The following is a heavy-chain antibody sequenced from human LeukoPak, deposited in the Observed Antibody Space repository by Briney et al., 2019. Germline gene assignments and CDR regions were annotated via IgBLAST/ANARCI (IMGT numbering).Heavy chain of an antibody. CDR3: ARGLVGATSYYYYHMDV. Sequence: PGGSLRLSCAASGFTFSSYWMSWVRQAPGKGLEWVANIKQDGSEKYYVDSVKGRFTISRDNAKNSLSLQMNSLRAEDMAVYYCARGLVGATSYYYYHMDVWGKGTTVTVSS. CDR1: GFTFSSYW. V-gene: IGHV3-7*01. J-gene: IGHJ6*03. D-gene: IGHD1-26*01. CDR2: IKQDGSEK.